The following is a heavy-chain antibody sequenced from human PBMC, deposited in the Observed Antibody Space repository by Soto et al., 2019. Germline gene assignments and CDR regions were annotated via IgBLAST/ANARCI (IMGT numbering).Heavy chain of an antibody. V-gene: IGHV4-30-4*01. CDR2: IYYSGST. CDR1: GGSISSGDYY. D-gene: IGHD3-22*01. J-gene: IGHJ3*02. Sequence: PSETLSLTCTVSGGSISSGDYYWSWIRQPPGKGLEWIGYIYYSGSTYYNPSLKSRVAISVDTSKNQFSLKLSSVTAADTAVYYCARVVGTMIVVVIRGPNDAFDIWGQGTMVTVSS. CDR3: ARVVGTMIVVVIRGPNDAFDI.